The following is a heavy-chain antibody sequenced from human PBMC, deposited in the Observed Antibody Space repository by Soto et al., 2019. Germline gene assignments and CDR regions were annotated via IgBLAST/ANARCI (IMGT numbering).Heavy chain of an antibody. J-gene: IGHJ6*02. CDR2: ISYDGNNK. CDR1: GFTLSSYA. Sequence: QVQLVESGGGVVQPGRSLRLSCAASGFTLSSYAIYWVRQAPGKGLEWVAVISYDGNNKYYADSVKGRFTISRDNSKNTLYLQMNSLRAEDTAVYYCARAGCDGGSCYTLVGLRYGMDVWGQGTTVTVSS. D-gene: IGHD2-15*01. V-gene: IGHV3-30-3*01. CDR3: ARAGCDGGSCYTLVGLRYGMDV.